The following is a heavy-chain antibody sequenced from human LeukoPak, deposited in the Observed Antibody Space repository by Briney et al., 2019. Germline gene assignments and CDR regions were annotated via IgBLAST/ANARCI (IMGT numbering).Heavy chain of an antibody. CDR3: ARGGGYGDYVGYYYYYGMDV. D-gene: IGHD4-17*01. Sequence: SETLSLTCTVSGGSVISGHYCWGWVRQPPGKGLQWIASVHFNGQTYSNPSLSGRVTISVDTSKNQFSLKLSSVTAADTAVYYCARGGGYGDYVGYYYYYGMDVWGQGTTVTVSS. CDR2: VHFNGQT. V-gene: IGHV4-39*07. CDR1: GGSVISGHYC. J-gene: IGHJ6*02.